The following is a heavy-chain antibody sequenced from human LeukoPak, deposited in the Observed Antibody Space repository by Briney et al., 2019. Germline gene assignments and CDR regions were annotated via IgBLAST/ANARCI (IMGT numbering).Heavy chain of an antibody. V-gene: IGHV4-39*01. J-gene: IGHJ4*02. Sequence: PSETLSLTCTVSGGSISSSSYYWGWIRQPPGKGLEWIGSIYYSGSTYYNPSFKSRVTISVDTSKNQFSLKLSSVTAADTAVYYCARLIIGKLLAKYYFDYWGQGTLVTVSS. CDR3: ARLIIGKLLAKYYFDY. CDR2: IYYSGST. CDR1: GGSISSSSYY. D-gene: IGHD2-15*01.